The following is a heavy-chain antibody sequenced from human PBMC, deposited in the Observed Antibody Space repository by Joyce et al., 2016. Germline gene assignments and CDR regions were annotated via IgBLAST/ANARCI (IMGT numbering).Heavy chain of an antibody. Sequence: QITLKESGPPLVRLTESFTLNCTLSALSEGEGVGWIRQAAGQAPEWLAVVYWADDFRYSPPLQTRLTVTTDTSREQVALVLTNVAPEDTATYYCVHRARQLMKRVVYFDYWGQGIRVTVSS. V-gene: IGHV2-5*02. CDR3: VHRARQLMKRVVYFDY. J-gene: IGHJ4*02. CDR1: ALSEGEG. CDR2: VYWADDF. D-gene: IGHD2-8*01.